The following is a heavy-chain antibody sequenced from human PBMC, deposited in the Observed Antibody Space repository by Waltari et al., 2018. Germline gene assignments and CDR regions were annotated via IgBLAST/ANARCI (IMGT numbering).Heavy chain of an antibody. V-gene: IGHV4-59*01. CDR3: ARAWGFGSGSTT. D-gene: IGHD3-10*01. J-gene: IGHJ5*02. Sequence: RQPPGKGLDWIGYISYSGNTNYNPSLQSRVTISVDTSKNQFSLSLSAVTAADTAVYYCARAWGFGSGSTTWGQGTLVTVSS. CDR2: ISYSGNT.